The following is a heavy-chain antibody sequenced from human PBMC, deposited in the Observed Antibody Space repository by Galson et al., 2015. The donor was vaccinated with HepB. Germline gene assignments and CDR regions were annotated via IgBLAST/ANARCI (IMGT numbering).Heavy chain of an antibody. J-gene: IGHJ5*02. CDR2: IIPMFHTP. CDR1: GGTFSNYS. D-gene: IGHD3-22*01. CDR3: AIDSAHHYVSSNYAVGA. Sequence: SVKVSCKASGGTFSNYSITWVRQAPGQGLERMGGIIPMFHTPNYAQIFQGRLTIAADESTDTAYMYLSSLTSEDTAIYYCAIDSAHHYVSSNYAVGAWGQGTLVTVSS. V-gene: IGHV1-69*13.